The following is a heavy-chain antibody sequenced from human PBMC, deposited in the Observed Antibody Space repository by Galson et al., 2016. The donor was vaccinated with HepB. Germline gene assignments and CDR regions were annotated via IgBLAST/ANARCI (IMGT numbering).Heavy chain of an antibody. Sequence: SLRLSCAASGFTFTNYWMTWVRQAPGKGLEWVANIKEDGTEKCYADSVKGRFTISRDNARNSLYLQMNSLRAEDTGIYYCARGGLADGSYFDYWGRGTLVTAS. J-gene: IGHJ4*02. CDR2: IKEDGTEK. CDR1: GFTFTNYW. CDR3: ARGGLADGSYFDY. D-gene: IGHD5-24*01. V-gene: IGHV3-7*01.